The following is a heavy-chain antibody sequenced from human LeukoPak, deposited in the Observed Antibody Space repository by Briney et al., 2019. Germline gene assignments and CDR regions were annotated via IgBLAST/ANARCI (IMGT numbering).Heavy chain of an antibody. V-gene: IGHV5-51*01. CDR1: GYSFTSYW. D-gene: IGHD5-18*01. Sequence: GESLKISCKGSGYSFTSYWIGWVRQMAGKGLEWMGIIYTGDSDTRYSASFQGQVTTAADKSISTAYLQWSRLKASDTAMYYCARPRGEGGYRYGYADYWGQGALVTASS. CDR3: ARPRGEGGYRYGYADY. J-gene: IGHJ4*02. CDR2: IYTGDSDT.